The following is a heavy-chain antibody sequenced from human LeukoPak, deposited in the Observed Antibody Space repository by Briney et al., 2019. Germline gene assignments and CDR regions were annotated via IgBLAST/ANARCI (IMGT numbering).Heavy chain of an antibody. Sequence: GASVKVSCKASGYTFTSYYMHWVRQAPGQGLEWMGIINPSGGSTSYAQKFQGRVTMTRDTSTSTVYMELSSLRSEDTAVYYCARSKYSSSYIRGAFDIWGQGTMVTVSS. CDR2: INPSGGST. V-gene: IGHV1-46*01. D-gene: IGHD6-13*01. J-gene: IGHJ3*02. CDR3: ARSKYSSSYIRGAFDI. CDR1: GYTFTSYY.